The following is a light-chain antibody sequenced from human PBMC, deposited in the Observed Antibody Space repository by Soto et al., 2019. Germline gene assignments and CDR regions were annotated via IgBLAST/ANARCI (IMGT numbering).Light chain of an antibody. CDR3: TSYAGSESYD. CDR1: SSDVGGYNY. CDR2: DVT. J-gene: IGLJ1*01. V-gene: IGLV2-8*01. Sequence: QSALTQPPSASGSPGQSVAISCTGTSSDVGGYNYVSWYQQHPGKAPRLMIYDVTKRPSGVPDRFSGSKSGNTASLTVSGLQAEDEADYYCTSYAGSESYDFGSGTKVTVL.